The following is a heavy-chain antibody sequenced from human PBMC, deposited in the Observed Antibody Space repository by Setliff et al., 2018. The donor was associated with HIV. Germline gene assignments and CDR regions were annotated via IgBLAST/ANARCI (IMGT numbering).Heavy chain of an antibody. J-gene: IGHJ4*02. V-gene: IGHV3-33*06. D-gene: IGHD3-3*01. CDR1: GFTFGDYA. CDR3: VKDVLKFWSGSGALDF. Sequence: HPGGSLRLSCAASGFTFGDYAIHWVRQAPGKGLEWVALIWYDASKKEYSDSVKGRFNILRDDSKKTAYLQMNSLRDEDTAVYYCVKDVLKFWSGSGALDFWGPGTLVTVSS. CDR2: IWYDASKK.